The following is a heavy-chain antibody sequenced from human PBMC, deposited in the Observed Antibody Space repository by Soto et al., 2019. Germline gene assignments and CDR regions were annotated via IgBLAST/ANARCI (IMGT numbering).Heavy chain of an antibody. CDR3: ALCGSCGGADCHPGYVYCMDV. D-gene: IGHD2-21*01. J-gene: IGHJ6*02. Sequence: QVQLQQWGAGLLTSSETLSLTCAGYGGSFSGYYWRWIRQITGNGLEWIGEINHSGSTNYNPSLKRRVTLTLYSSTNQCCLKINSAASAHTAGYYRALCGSCGGADCHPGYVYCMDVFRQANTLTDSS. V-gene: IGHV4-34*01. CDR1: GGSFSGYY. CDR2: INHSGST.